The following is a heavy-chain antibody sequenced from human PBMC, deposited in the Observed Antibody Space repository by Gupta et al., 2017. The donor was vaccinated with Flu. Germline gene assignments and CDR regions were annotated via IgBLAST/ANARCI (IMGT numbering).Heavy chain of an antibody. Sequence: GKGLEWVGRIRSKANSYATAYAASVKGRFTISRDDSKNTAYLQMNSLKTEDTAVYYCTSGPPVVPAPDVWGKGTTVTVSS. CDR2: IRSKANSYAT. CDR3: TSGPPVVPAPDV. V-gene: IGHV3-73*01. D-gene: IGHD2-2*01. J-gene: IGHJ6*04.